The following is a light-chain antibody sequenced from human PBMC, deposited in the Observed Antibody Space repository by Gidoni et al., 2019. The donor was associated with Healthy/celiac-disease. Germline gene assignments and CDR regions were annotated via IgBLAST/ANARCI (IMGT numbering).Light chain of an antibody. CDR2: EAS. Sequence: DIVLTPFPATLSLSPGERATLSCRASPSVSSYLAWYQQKPGQAPRLLIYEASNRATGIPARFSGSGSGTDVTLTISSLEPEDFAVYYCQQRSNWPRGTFXQGTRLEIK. CDR1: PSVSSY. CDR3: QQRSNWPRGT. J-gene: IGKJ5*01. V-gene: IGKV3-11*01.